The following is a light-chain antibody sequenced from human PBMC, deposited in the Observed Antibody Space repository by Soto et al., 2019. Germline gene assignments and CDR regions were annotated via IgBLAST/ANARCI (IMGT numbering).Light chain of an antibody. Sequence: IVLTQSPGTLSLSPGERATLSCRASQSVPRSYLAWYQQKPGQAPRLLIYGTSSRATGIPDRFSGSGSGTDFTLTISRLEPEDFAVYYCQQYSNWPPITLGQGTRL. CDR3: QQYSNWPPIT. V-gene: IGKV3-20*01. CDR2: GTS. J-gene: IGKJ5*01. CDR1: QSVPRSY.